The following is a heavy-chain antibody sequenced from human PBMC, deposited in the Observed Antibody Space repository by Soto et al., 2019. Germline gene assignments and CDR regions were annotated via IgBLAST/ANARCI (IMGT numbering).Heavy chain of an antibody. V-gene: IGHV1-24*01. D-gene: IGHD2-2*01. CDR2: FDPEDGET. CDR3: ATDLGYCSSTGCYYGWFDP. CDR1: GYTLTELS. Sequence: ASVKVSCKVSGYTLTELSMHWVRQAPGKGLEWMGGFDPEDGETIYAQKFQGRVTMTEDTSTDTAYMELSSLRSEDTAVYYCATDLGYCSSTGCYYGWFDPWGQGNLVTVSA. J-gene: IGHJ5*02.